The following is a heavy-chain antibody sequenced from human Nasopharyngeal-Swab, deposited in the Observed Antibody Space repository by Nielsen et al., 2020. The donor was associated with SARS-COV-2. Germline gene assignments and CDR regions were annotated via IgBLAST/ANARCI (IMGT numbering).Heavy chain of an antibody. CDR3: ARDGLDYDFWSAYFMDV. Sequence: GGSLRFSCAASGFTFNNYNFNWVRQAPGKGLEWVSSISSSGSYIYYADSVKGRFTISRDNAKNSLYLQMNSLRAEDTAVYYCARDGLDYDFWSAYFMDVWGQGTTVTVSS. V-gene: IGHV3-21*01. J-gene: IGHJ6*02. D-gene: IGHD3-3*01. CDR2: ISSSGSYI. CDR1: GFTFNNYN.